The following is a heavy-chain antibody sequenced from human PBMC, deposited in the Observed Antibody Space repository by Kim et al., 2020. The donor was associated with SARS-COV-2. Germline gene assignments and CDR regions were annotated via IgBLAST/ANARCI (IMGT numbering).Heavy chain of an antibody. CDR2: INAGKGNT. D-gene: IGHD3-10*01. CDR3: ARRSSASGPYDY. Sequence: ASVKVSCKASGYTFSSVDLYWLRQAPGQRLEWMGRINAGKGNTEYSQKFQGRVTISRDTSASTAYMELSSLTSEDTAMDYCARRSSASGPYDYWGQGTLVTVSS. CDR1: GYTFSSVD. J-gene: IGHJ4*02. V-gene: IGHV1-3*01.